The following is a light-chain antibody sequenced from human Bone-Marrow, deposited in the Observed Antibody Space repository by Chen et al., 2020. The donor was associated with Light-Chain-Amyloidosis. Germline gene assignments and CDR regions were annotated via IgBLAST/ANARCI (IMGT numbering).Light chain of an antibody. CDR1: DLPTKY. J-gene: IGLJ3*02. CDR3: NSRDSSGNHRV. V-gene: IGLV3-19*01. CDR2: GKN. Sequence: SYELTQQPSASVSPGQTARITCSGDDLPTKYAYWYQQKPGQAPVLVLYGKNNRPSGIPARFSGSSSGISASLTITGAHSGDEADYYCNSRDSSGNHRVFGGGTKLTVL.